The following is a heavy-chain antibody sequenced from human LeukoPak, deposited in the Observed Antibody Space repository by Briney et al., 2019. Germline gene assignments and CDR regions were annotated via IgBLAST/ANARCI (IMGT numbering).Heavy chain of an antibody. CDR2: INHSGST. D-gene: IGHD2-2*01. J-gene: IGHJ6*03. CDR1: GGSFSGYY. CDR3: ARGEIVVVPAAIPYYYYYMDV. Sequence: SETLSLTCAVYGGSFSGYYWSWIRPPPGKGLEWLGEINHSGSTNYNPSLKSRVTISVDTSKNQFSLKLSSVTAADTAVYYCARGEIVVVPAAIPYYYYYMDVWGKGTTVTVSS. V-gene: IGHV4-34*01.